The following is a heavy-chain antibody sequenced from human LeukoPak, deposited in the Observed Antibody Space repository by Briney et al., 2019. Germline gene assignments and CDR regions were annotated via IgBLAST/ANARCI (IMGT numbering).Heavy chain of an antibody. CDR2: IWYDGGNK. V-gene: IGHV3-33*01. Sequence: GGSLRLSCAASGFTFSESAMHWVRQAPGKGLEWVALIWYDGGNKYYADSVKGRYTISRDNSKNTLYLQMDSLRAEDTAVYYCARGYYYHTSGYWGIDYWGQGTLVTVSS. CDR1: GFTFSESA. J-gene: IGHJ4*02. D-gene: IGHD3-22*01. CDR3: ARGYYYHTSGYWGIDY.